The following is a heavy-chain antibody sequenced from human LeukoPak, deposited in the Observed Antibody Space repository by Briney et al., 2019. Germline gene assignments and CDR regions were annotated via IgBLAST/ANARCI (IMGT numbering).Heavy chain of an antibody. CDR3: ARDYRWYFDY. V-gene: IGHV3-48*02. CDR2: ISSYSSTI. CDR1: GFTSSSNS. Sequence: PGGSLRLSCAASGFTSSSNSMNWVRQAPGKGLEWISYISSYSSTIYYADSVKGRFTISRDDAKNSLDLQMNSLRDEDTAVYYCARDYRWYFDYWGQGTLVTVSS. D-gene: IGHD5-24*01. J-gene: IGHJ4*02.